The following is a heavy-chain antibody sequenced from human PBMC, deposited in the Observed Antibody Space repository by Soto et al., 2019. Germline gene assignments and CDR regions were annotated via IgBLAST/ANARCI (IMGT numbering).Heavy chain of an antibody. CDR1: GISIDNYY. V-gene: IGHV4-4*07. J-gene: IGHJ5*02. CDR3: VRDVGGSGWFAP. CDR2: IYSSGTT. Sequence: QVQLQQSGPGLVKPSETLSLTCTVSGISIDNYYCSWIRQSAGKGLEWIGRIYSSGTTNYNPSLKIRVTRSVDMSKSQFSLNVRSVTAADTAVYYCVRDVGGSGWFAPWGQGTLVTVSS.